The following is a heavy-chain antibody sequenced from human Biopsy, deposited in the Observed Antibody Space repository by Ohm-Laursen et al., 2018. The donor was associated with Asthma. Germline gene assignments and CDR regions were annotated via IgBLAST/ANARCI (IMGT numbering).Heavy chain of an antibody. CDR1: PGSFSGFF. CDR3: ARGPELDV. CDR2: ANERGVT. J-gene: IGHJ6*02. V-gene: IGHV4-34*01. Sequence: SETLSLTCDAYPGSFSGFFWTWIRPSPGQGLGWIGEANERGVTNNNPSLKSRVIISIDTYWNRVSLKLTSVTAADTAVYYCARGPELDVWGQGTTVTVSS.